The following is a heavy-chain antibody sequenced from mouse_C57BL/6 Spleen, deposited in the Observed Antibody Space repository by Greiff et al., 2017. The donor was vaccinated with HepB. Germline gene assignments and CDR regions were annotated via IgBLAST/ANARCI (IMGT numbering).Heavy chain of an antibody. Sequence: VQLQQSGPELVKPGASVKISCKASGYSFTGYYMNWVKQSPEKSLEWIGEINPSTGGTTYNQKFKAKATLTVDKSSSTAYMQLKSLTSEDSAVYYCARRGYDYDGGGFAYWGQGTLVTVSA. CDR2: INPSTGGT. D-gene: IGHD2-4*01. CDR1: GYSFTGYY. V-gene: IGHV1-42*01. J-gene: IGHJ3*01. CDR3: ARRGYDYDGGGFAY.